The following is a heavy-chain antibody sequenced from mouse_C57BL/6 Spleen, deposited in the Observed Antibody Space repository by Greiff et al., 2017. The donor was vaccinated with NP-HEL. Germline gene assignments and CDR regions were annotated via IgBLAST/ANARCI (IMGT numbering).Heavy chain of an antibody. J-gene: IGHJ3*01. CDR1: GFTFSSYA. CDR2: ISDGGSYT. D-gene: IGHD2-2*01. Sequence: EVKVVESGGGLVKPGGSLKLSCAASGFTFSSYAMYWVRQTPEKRLEWVATISDGGSYTYYPDNVKGRFTISRDNAKNNLYLQMSHLKSEDTAMYYCARDKVTTRGPFDYWGQGTLVTVSA. V-gene: IGHV5-4*01. CDR3: ARDKVTTRGPFDY.